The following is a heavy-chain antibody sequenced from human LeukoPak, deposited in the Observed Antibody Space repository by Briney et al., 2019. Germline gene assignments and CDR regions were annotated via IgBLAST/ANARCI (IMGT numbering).Heavy chain of an antibody. J-gene: IGHJ6*03. CDR1: GYTLTELS. CDR3: ARDSSSSWYNYYYYMDV. Sequence: ASVKVSCKVSGYTLTELSMHWVRQAPGQGLEWMGIINPSGGSTSYAQKFQGRVTMTRDVSTSTVYMELSSLRSEDTAVYYCARDSSSSWYNYYYYMDVWGKGTTVTVSS. CDR2: INPSGGST. D-gene: IGHD6-13*01. V-gene: IGHV1-46*01.